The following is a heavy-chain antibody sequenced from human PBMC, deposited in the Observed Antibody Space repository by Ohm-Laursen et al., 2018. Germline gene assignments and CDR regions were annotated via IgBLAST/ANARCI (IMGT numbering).Heavy chain of an antibody. Sequence: SLRLSCAAPGFTFSTYGMHWVRQAPGKGLEWVAVTWYDGSNKYYADSVRGRFTISRDNSKNTLYLQMNSLRAEDTAVYFCARSSIASVGIDYWGQGTLVTVSS. CDR2: TWYDGSNK. CDR1: GFTFSTYG. J-gene: IGHJ4*02. V-gene: IGHV3-33*01. D-gene: IGHD6-13*01. CDR3: ARSSIASVGIDY.